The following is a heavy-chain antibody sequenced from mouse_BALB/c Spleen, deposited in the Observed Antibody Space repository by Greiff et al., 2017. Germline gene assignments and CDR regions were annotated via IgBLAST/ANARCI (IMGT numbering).Heavy chain of an antibody. CDR2: ISNGGGST. J-gene: IGHJ3*01. CDR1: GFTFSSYT. V-gene: IGHV5-12-2*01. CDR3: ARHPYYGNTGFAY. D-gene: IGHD2-10*01. Sequence: EVKLMESGGGLVQPGGSLKLSCAASGFTFSSYTMSWVRQTPEKRLEWVAYISNGGGSTYYPDTVKGRFTISRDNAKNTLYLQMSSLKSEDTAMYYCARHPYYGNTGFAYWGQGTLVTVSA.